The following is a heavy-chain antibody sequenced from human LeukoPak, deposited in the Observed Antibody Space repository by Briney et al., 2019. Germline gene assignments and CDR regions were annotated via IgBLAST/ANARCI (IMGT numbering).Heavy chain of an antibody. J-gene: IGHJ5*02. D-gene: IGHD2-21*01. CDR3: ARDTTLFGWFDP. Sequence: SQTLSLTCTVSGGSISSGDYYWSWIRQPPGKGLEWIGYIYYSGSTYYNPSLKSRVTISVDTSKNQFSLKLSSVTAADTAVYYCARDTTLFGWFDPWGQGPLVTVSS. CDR2: IYYSGST. CDR1: GGSISSGDYY. V-gene: IGHV4-30-4*08.